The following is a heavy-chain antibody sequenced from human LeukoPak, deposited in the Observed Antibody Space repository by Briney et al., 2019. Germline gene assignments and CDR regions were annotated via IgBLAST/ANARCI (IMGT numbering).Heavy chain of an antibody. Sequence: GGSLRLSCAASGFTFSSYAMSWVRQAPGKGLEWVSAISSGGGSTYNADSVKGRFTISRDNSKNTLYLQMNSLRAEDTAVYYCAKDRRGFGEFRGFDYWGQGTLVTVSS. CDR2: ISSGGGST. V-gene: IGHV3-23*01. CDR1: GFTFSSYA. CDR3: AKDRRGFGEFRGFDY. D-gene: IGHD3-10*01. J-gene: IGHJ4*02.